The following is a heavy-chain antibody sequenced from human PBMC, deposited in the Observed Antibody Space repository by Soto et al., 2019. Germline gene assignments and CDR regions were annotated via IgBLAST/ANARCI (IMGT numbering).Heavy chain of an antibody. J-gene: IGHJ3*02. CDR2: ISGNGSST. Sequence: PGGSLRLSCAASVFTFSSYAMSWVRQAPGKGLEWVSGISGNGSSTCYADSVKGRFTISRDNAKNTLYLQMNSLRAEDTAVYYCARVPYYDSSGYAFDIWGQGTMVTVSS. CDR3: ARVPYYDSSGYAFDI. D-gene: IGHD3-22*01. CDR1: VFTFSSYA. V-gene: IGHV3-23*01.